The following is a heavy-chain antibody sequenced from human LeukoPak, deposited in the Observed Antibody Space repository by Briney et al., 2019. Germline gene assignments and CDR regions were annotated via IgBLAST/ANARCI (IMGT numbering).Heavy chain of an antibody. D-gene: IGHD2/OR15-2a*01. Sequence: SETLSLTCSVSGQSITSFRWSWIRQSAAKGLEWMGRIDEDGSTTYNPSLSGRVSASADTSNNQVSLKLKFVTAADTAVYFCARGYQSTTYGHFDSWGRGIQVTVSS. V-gene: IGHV4-4*07. CDR2: IDEDGST. CDR1: GQSITSFR. J-gene: IGHJ5*01. CDR3: ARGYQSTTYGHFDS.